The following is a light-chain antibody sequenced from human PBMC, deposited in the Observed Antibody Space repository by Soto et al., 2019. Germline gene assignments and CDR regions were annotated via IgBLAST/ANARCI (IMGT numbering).Light chain of an antibody. V-gene: IGKV1-8*01. CDR2: AAS. Sequence: AIRMTQSPSSLSASTGDRVTINCRASQGISSHLAWYQQKPGKAPNLLTYAASTLQSGVPSRFSGSGSGTEFTLTISSLQPDDFATYYCQQYMSYSFGQGTKVDIK. J-gene: IGKJ1*01. CDR3: QQYMSYS. CDR1: QGISSH.